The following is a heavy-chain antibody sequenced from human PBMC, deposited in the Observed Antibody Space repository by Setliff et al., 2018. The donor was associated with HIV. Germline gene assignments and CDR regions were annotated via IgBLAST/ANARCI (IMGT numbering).Heavy chain of an antibody. Sequence: PGGSLRLSCASSGFTFSSYAMTWVRQAPGKGLEFVANIKQGGSETYYARSVRGRFAISRDDAKNSLYLLMTRLTVDDTGVYFCARDRVPHYWGQGRLVTVSS. J-gene: IGHJ4*02. CDR1: GFTFSSYA. CDR2: IKQGGSET. CDR3: ARDRVPHY. V-gene: IGHV3-7*01. D-gene: IGHD3-10*01.